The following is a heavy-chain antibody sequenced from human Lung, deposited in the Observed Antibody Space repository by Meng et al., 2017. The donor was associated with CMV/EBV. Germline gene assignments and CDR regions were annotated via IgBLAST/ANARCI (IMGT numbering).Heavy chain of an antibody. J-gene: IGHJ1*01. CDR2: INWDGTST. Sequence: ELRLWGFGGVVVQPGGSLRLSCAGFGFSFDDFAMHWVRQAPGKGLEWVSHINWDGTSTYYADSVKGRFIISRDNIRNLLYLQMNSLTVEDSALYYCTKGRTREYFQHWGQGTLVTVSS. CDR3: TKGRTREYFQH. CDR1: GFSFDDFA. V-gene: IGHV3-43D*03.